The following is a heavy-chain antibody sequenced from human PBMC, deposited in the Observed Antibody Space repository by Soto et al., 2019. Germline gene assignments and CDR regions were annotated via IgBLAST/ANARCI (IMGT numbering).Heavy chain of an antibody. CDR3: ARDPGTMIVGDYYYYGMDV. D-gene: IGHD3-22*01. V-gene: IGHV4-31*03. CDR2: IYYSGST. CDR1: GGSISSGGYY. Sequence: LSLTCTVSGGSISSGGYYWSWIRQHPGKGLEWIGYIYYSGSTYYNPSLKSRVTISVDTSKNQFSLKLSSVTAADTAVYYCARDPGTMIVGDYYYYGMDVWGQGTTVTVSS. J-gene: IGHJ6*02.